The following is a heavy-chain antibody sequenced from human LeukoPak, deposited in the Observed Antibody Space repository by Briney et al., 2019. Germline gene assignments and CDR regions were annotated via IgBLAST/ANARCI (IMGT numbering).Heavy chain of an antibody. V-gene: IGHV3-7*04. D-gene: IGHD5-24*01. Sequence: GGSLRLSCVASGFPSSSYWMTWVRQAPGKGLEWVANIKQDGSKKSYVDSVKGRFTISRDNAKNSLYLQMNSLRAEDTAIYYCTRVGYIDEGIDYWGQGTLVTVSS. CDR1: GFPSSSYW. J-gene: IGHJ4*02. CDR3: TRVGYIDEGIDY. CDR2: IKQDGSKK.